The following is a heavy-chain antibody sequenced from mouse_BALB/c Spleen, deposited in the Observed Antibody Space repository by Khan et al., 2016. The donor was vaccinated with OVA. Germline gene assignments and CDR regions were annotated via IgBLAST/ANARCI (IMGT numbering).Heavy chain of an antibody. CDR3: ARHGYVAWFAY. V-gene: IGHV1S135*01. CDR2: IDPFIGGT. D-gene: IGHD2-2*01. Sequence: EVELVESGPELMKPGASVKISCKASGYSFTSYYIHWVKQSHGKSLEWIGYIDPFIGGTSYNPKFKGKATLTVDKSSSTAYMHLSSLTSDDSAVYYCARHGYVAWFAYWGQGTLVTVSA. J-gene: IGHJ3*01. CDR1: GYSFTSYY.